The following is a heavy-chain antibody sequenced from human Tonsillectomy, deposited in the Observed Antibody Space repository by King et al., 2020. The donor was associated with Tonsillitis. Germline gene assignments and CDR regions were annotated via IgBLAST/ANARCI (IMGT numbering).Heavy chain of an antibody. CDR1: GYTFTNYA. D-gene: IGHD3-10*01. CDR3: ARDYYYVSGSYERYGMDV. J-gene: IGHJ6*02. V-gene: IGHV7-4-1*02. CDR2: INPNTGNP. Sequence: VQLVESGSELKKPGASVKVPCKASGYTFTNYAMNWVRQAPGQGLEWMGWINPNTGNPTYAQGFTGRFVFSSDTSVSTAYLQISSLKAEDTAVYYCARDYYYVSGSYERYGMDVWGQGTTVTVSS.